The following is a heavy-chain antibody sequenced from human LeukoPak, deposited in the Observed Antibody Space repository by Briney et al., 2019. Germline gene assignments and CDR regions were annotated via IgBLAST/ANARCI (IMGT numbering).Heavy chain of an antibody. CDR2: ISYDGSNK. CDR1: GFTFSTYA. CDR3: AKDVSWNWFDP. J-gene: IGHJ5*02. V-gene: IGHV3-30*18. Sequence: GGSLRLSCAASGFTFSTYAMHWVRQAPGKGLEWVAVISYDGSNKYYADSVKGRFTISRDNSKNTLYLQMNTPRAEDTAVYYCAKDVSWNWFDPWGQGTLVTVSS.